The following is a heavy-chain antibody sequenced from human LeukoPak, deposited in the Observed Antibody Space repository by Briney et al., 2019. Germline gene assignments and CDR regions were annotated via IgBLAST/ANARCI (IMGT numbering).Heavy chain of an antibody. V-gene: IGHV3-49*04. CDR2: IRSKAYGGTT. Sequence: GGSLRLSCAASGFTFSSYAMSWVRQAPGKGLEWVGFIRSKAYGGTTEYAASVKGRFTISRDDSKSIAYLQMNSLKTEDTAVYYCTRISSIAAGFDYWGQGTLVTVSS. J-gene: IGHJ4*02. D-gene: IGHD6-13*01. CDR1: GFTFSSYA. CDR3: TRISSIAAGFDY.